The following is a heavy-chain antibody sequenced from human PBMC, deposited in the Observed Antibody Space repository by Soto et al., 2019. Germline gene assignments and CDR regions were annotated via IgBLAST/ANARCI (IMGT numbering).Heavy chain of an antibody. V-gene: IGHV4-39*01. Sequence: PSETLSLTCTVSGGSISSSSYYWGWIRKPPGKGLEWIGSIYYSGSTYYNPSLKSRVTISVDTSKTQFSLKLSSVTAADTAVYYCASLPIAAADWYFDLWGRGTLVTVSS. D-gene: IGHD6-13*01. J-gene: IGHJ2*01. CDR1: GGSISSSSYY. CDR2: IYYSGST. CDR3: ASLPIAAADWYFDL.